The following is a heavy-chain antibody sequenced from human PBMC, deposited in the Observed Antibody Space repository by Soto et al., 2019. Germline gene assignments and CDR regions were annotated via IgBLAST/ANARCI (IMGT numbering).Heavy chain of an antibody. V-gene: IGHV1-8*01. CDR2: MNPNSGNT. CDR3: ARGGSNQCELPQGDY. D-gene: IGHD1-26*01. CDR1: GYTFTSYD. J-gene: IGHJ4*02. Sequence: ASVKVSCKASGYTFTSYDINWVRQATGQGLEWMGWMNPNSGNTGYAQKFQGRVTMTRNTSIRTAYIERISLISEDTAVYYCARGGSNQCELPQGDYWGQGTLVTVSS.